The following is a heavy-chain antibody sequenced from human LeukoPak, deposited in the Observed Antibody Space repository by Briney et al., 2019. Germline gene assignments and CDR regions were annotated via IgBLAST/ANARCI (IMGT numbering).Heavy chain of an antibody. CDR3: ANTLTGGWSYFDY. J-gene: IGHJ4*02. D-gene: IGHD1-14*01. CDR1: GFTFSSYA. Sequence: GGSLRLSCAASGFTFSSYAMSWVRQAPGKGLEWDSAISDSGGSTYYADSVKGRFTISRDNSKNTLYLQMNSLRAEDTAVYYCANTLTGGWSYFDYWGQGTLVTVSS. CDR2: ISDSGGST. V-gene: IGHV3-23*01.